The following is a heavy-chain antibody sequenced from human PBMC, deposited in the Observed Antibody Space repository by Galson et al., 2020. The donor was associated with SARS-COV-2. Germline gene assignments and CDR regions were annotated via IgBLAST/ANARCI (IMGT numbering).Heavy chain of an antibody. Sequence: SETLSLTCTVSGGSISSGGYYWSWIRQHPGKGLEWIGYIYYSGSTYYNPSLKSRVTISVDTSKNQFSLKLSSVTAADTAVYYCARRAVVAPAGFDPWGQGTLVTVSS. CDR3: ARRAVVAPAGFDP. CDR1: GGSISSGGYY. CDR2: IYYSGST. D-gene: IGHD2-21*02. V-gene: IGHV4-31*03. J-gene: IGHJ5*02.